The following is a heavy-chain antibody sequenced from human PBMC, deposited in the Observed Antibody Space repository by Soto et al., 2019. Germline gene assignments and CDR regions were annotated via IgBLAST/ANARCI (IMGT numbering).Heavy chain of an antibody. CDR1: GGSISSYY. CDR2: IYYSGST. J-gene: IGHJ4*02. V-gene: IGHV4-59*01. CDR3: ARGSAVVTAIHFDY. Sequence: SETLSLTCTVSGGSISSYYWSWIRQPPGKGLEWIGYIYYSGSTNYNPSLKSRVTISVDTSKNQFSLKLSSVTAADTAVYYCARGSAVVTAIHFDYWGQGTLVTVSS. D-gene: IGHD2-21*02.